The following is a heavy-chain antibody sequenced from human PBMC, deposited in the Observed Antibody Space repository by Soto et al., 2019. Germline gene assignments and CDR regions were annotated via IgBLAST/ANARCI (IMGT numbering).Heavy chain of an antibody. CDR3: ARSQWLAGYYYYGMDV. CDR2: IYYSGST. V-gene: IGHV4-59*01. Sequence: QVQLQESGPGLVKPSETLSLTCTVSGGPISSYYWSWIRQPPGKGLEWIGYIYYSGSTNYNPSLKSRVTISVDTSKNQFSLKLSSVTAADTAVYYCARSQWLAGYYYYGMDVWGQGTTVTVSS. D-gene: IGHD6-19*01. CDR1: GGPISSYY. J-gene: IGHJ6*02.